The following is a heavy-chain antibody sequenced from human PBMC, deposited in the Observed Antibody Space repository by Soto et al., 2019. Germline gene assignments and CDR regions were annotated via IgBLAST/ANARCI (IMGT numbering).Heavy chain of an antibody. V-gene: IGHV1-3*01. D-gene: IGHD5-12*01. CDR3: ARGPSSGCFDS. CDR1: GYTFTTFF. Sequence: ASVKVSCKTSGYTFTTFFLHWMRQAPGQRLEWMGWINPANGDTTYSQKFLGRVSNTRDTSATTAYMELTYLTSEDTAIYYCARGPSSGCFDSWGQGTLVTVSS. CDR2: INPANGDT. J-gene: IGHJ4*02.